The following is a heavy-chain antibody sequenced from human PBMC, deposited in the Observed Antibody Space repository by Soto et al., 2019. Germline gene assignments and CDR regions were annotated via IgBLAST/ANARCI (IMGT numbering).Heavy chain of an antibody. CDR2: IYWDDDK. Sequence: QITLKESGPTLVKPTQTLTLTCTFSGFSLSTSGVGVGWIRQPPGKALEWLAFIYWDDDKRYSPSLRSRLTIXKXTXINQVVLTMTNMDPVDTATYYCAHSLAEAGLRILDYWDQGTLVTVSS. V-gene: IGHV2-5*02. CDR3: AHSLAEAGLRILDY. D-gene: IGHD6-13*01. CDR1: GFSLSTSGVG. J-gene: IGHJ4*02.